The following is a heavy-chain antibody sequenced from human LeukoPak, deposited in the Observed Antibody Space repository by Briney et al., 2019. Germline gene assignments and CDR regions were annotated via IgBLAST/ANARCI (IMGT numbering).Heavy chain of an antibody. CDR3: ARLKEGIAAAGTGIPYFDY. V-gene: IGHV1-69*05. CDR1: GGTFSSYA. Sequence: ASVKVSCKASGGTFSSYAISWVRQAPGQGLEWMGGIIPIFGTANYAQKFQGRVTMTRNTSISTAYMELSSLRSEDTAVYYCARLKEGIAAAGTGIPYFDYWGQGTLVTVSS. J-gene: IGHJ4*02. CDR2: IIPIFGTA. D-gene: IGHD6-13*01.